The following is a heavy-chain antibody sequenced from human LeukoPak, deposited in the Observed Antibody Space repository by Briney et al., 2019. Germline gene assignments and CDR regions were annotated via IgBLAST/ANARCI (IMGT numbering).Heavy chain of an antibody. V-gene: IGHV3-23*01. CDR1: GFPFYSYW. Sequence: GGSLRLSCTASGFPFYSYWMTWVRQTPGKGLEWVSAISGSGGSTYYADSVKGRFTISRDNSKNTLYLQMNSLRAEDTAVYYCAKGSVGRFDYWGQGTLVTVSS. CDR2: ISGSGGST. D-gene: IGHD1-26*01. J-gene: IGHJ4*02. CDR3: AKGSVGRFDY.